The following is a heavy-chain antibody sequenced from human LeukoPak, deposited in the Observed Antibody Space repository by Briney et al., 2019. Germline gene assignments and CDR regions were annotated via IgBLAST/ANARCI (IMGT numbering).Heavy chain of an antibody. CDR2: INPNSGGT. CDR3: ARDSSGYYFKSSWYFDL. D-gene: IGHD3-22*01. J-gene: IGHJ2*01. CDR1: GYTFTAYY. V-gene: IGHV1-2*02. Sequence: GASVKVSCKASGYTFTAYYMHWVRQAPGQGLEWMGWINPNSGGTSYAQKFQGRVTLTRDTAISTAYMELSRLRSDDTAVYYCARDSSGYYFKSSWYFDLWGRGTLVTVSS.